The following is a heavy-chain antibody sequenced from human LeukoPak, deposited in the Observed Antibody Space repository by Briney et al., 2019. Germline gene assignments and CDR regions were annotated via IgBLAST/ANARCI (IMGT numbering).Heavy chain of an antibody. CDR1: GFTFSTYG. D-gene: IGHD3-16*01. Sequence: GGSLRLSCAASGFTFSTYGMHWVRQAPGKGLEWVAFIGHDGTKIYYADSVQGRFTISRDNSKNTLYLEMNGLSGEDTALYYCAKDHVTWGNRYFDHWGQGTLGTVSS. CDR3: AKDHVTWGNRYFDH. CDR2: IGHDGTKI. J-gene: IGHJ4*02. V-gene: IGHV3-30*02.